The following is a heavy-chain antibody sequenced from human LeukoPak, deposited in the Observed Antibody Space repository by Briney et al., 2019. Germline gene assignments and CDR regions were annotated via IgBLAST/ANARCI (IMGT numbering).Heavy chain of an antibody. CDR1: GFTFSSYA. CDR3: VRGKGYFQH. CDR2: IYYSGST. J-gene: IGHJ1*01. Sequence: PGGSLRLSCAASGFTFSSYAMSWIRQPPGKGLEWIGYIYYSGSTNYNPSLKSRVTISVDTSKNQFSLKLSSVTAADTAVYYCVRGKGYFQHWGQGTLVTVSS. V-gene: IGHV4-59*01.